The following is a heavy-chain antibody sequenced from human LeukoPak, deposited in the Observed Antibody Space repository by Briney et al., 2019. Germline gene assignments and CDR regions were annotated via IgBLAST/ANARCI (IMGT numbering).Heavy chain of an antibody. CDR3: ARDSAPIAAAGVNWFDP. CDR2: INPSGGST. V-gene: IGHV1-46*01. Sequence: ASVKVSCKASGYTFTSYYMHWVRQAPGQGLEWMGIINPSGGSTSYAQKFQGRVTMTRDTSTSTDYMELSSLRSEDTAVYYCARDSAPIAAAGVNWFDPWGQGTLVTVSS. CDR1: GYTFTSYY. J-gene: IGHJ5*02. D-gene: IGHD6-13*01.